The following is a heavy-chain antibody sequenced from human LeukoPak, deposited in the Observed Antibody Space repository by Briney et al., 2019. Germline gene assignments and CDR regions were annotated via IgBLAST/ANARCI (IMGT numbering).Heavy chain of an antibody. J-gene: IGHJ6*04. CDR3: AREHLNWNDPGPYYYYGMDV. D-gene: IGHD1-1*01. Sequence: ASVKVSCKASGYTFTSYGISWVRQAPGQGLEWMGWISDYNGNTNYAQKLQGRVTMTTDTSTSTAYMELRSLRSDDTAVYYCAREHLNWNDPGPYYYYGMDVWGKGTTVTVSS. CDR1: GYTFTSYG. V-gene: IGHV1-18*04. CDR2: ISDYNGNT.